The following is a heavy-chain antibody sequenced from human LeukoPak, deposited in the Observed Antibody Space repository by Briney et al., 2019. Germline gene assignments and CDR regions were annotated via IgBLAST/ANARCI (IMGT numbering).Heavy chain of an antibody. Sequence: GGSLRLSCAASGSTLSTDMHWVRQAPGKGLEGVAFIRYDGSNKYYADSVKGRFTISRDNSKNTLYLQMNSLRTEDTAVYYCAKAPPDSYFDYWGQGTLVTVSS. CDR2: IRYDGSNK. CDR1: GSTLSTD. D-gene: IGHD3-3*01. CDR3: AKAPPDSYFDY. V-gene: IGHV3-30*02. J-gene: IGHJ4*02.